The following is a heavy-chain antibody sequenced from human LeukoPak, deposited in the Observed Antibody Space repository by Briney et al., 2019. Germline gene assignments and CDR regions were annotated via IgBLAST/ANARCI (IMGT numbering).Heavy chain of an antibody. Sequence: PSETLSLTCTVSGGSISSSSYYWSWIRQPPGKGLEWIGYIYYSGSTNYNPSLKSRVTISVDTSKNQFSLKLSSVTAADTAVYYCARIQYDFWSGYYDYYYYMDVWGKGTTVTVSS. J-gene: IGHJ6*03. CDR2: IYYSGST. D-gene: IGHD3-3*01. V-gene: IGHV4-61*01. CDR3: ARIQYDFWSGYYDYYYYMDV. CDR1: GGSISSSSYY.